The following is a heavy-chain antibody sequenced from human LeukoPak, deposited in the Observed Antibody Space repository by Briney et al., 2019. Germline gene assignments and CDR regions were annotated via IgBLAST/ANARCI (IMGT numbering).Heavy chain of an antibody. CDR3: AKDPLWFGTALDY. CDR1: GLTFNIYA. CDR2: ISGSGGST. V-gene: IGHV3-23*01. D-gene: IGHD3-10*01. Sequence: GGSLRLSCAASGLTFNIYAMNWVRQAPGKGLEWVSAISGSGGSTYYADSVKGRFTISRDNSKNTLYLQMNSLRAEDTAVYYCAKDPLWFGTALDYWGQGTLVTVSS. J-gene: IGHJ4*02.